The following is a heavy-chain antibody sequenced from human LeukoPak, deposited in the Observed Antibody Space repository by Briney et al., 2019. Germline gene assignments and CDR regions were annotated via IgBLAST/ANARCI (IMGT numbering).Heavy chain of an antibody. CDR3: ASCYYDSSGYYTYYYYYGMDV. CDR2: ISAYNGNT. CDR1: GYTFTSYG. J-gene: IGHJ6*02. V-gene: IGHV1-18*01. D-gene: IGHD3-22*01. Sequence: GASVKVSCKASGYTFTSYGISWVRQAPGQGLEWMGWISAYNGNTNYAQKLQGRVTMTTDTSTSTAYMEQRSLRSDDTAVYYCASCYYDSSGYYTYYYYYGMDVWGQGTTVTVSS.